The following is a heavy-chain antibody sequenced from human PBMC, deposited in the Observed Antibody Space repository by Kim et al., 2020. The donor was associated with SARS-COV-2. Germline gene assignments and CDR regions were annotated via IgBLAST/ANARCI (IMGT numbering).Heavy chain of an antibody. J-gene: IGHJ6*03. CDR2: IWYDGSNK. CDR3: ARLNSPYYYGSGSYWDYYYYMDV. CDR1: GFTFSSYG. D-gene: IGHD3-10*01. V-gene: IGHV3-33*01. Sequence: GGSLRLSCAASGFTFSSYGMHWVRQAPGKGLEWVAVIWYDGSNKYYADSVKGRFTISRDNSKNTLYLQMNSLRAEDTAVYYCARLNSPYYYGSGSYWDYYYYMDVWGKGTTVSVSS.